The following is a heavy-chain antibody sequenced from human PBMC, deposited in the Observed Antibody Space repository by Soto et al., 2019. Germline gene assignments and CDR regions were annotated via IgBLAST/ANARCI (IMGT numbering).Heavy chain of an antibody. V-gene: IGHV4-39*01. CDR3: ARSSGWYSGDAFDI. J-gene: IGHJ3*02. D-gene: IGHD6-19*01. CDR2: IYYSGST. CDR1: GGSISSSSYY. Sequence: PSETLSLTCTVSGGSISSSSYYWGWIRQPPGKGLDWIGSIYYSGSTYYNPSLKSRVTISVDTSKNQFSLKLSSVTAADTAVYYCARSSGWYSGDAFDIWGQGTMVTVSS.